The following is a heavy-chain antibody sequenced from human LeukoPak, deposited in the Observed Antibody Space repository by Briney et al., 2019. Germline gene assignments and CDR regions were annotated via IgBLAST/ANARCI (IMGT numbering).Heavy chain of an antibody. CDR1: GYSFTSYW. Sequence: GESLKISCKGSGYSFTSYWIAWVRQMPGKGLEWMGIIYPNDSDTKYSPSFQGQVTISADKSISTAYLQWSSLEASDAAIYYCTRSNYFDYWGQGTLVTVSS. D-gene: IGHD6-6*01. CDR2: IYPNDSDT. CDR3: TRSNYFDY. V-gene: IGHV5-51*01. J-gene: IGHJ4*02.